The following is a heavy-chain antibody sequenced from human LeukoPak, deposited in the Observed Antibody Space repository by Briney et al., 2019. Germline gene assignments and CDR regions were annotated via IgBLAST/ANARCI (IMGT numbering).Heavy chain of an antibody. D-gene: IGHD1-26*01. J-gene: IGHJ4*02. V-gene: IGHV4-39*01. CDR3: ARGRSGSLDY. CDR2: IYYSGST. Sequence: SETLSLICTVSGGSISSSSYYWGWIRQPPGKGLEWIGSIYYSGSTYYNPSLKSRVTISVDTSKNQFSLKLSSVTAADTAVYYCARGRSGSLDYWGQGTLVTVSS. CDR1: GGSISSSSYY.